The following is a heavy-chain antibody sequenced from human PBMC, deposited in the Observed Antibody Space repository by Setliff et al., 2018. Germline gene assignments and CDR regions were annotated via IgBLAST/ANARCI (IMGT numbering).Heavy chain of an antibody. J-gene: IGHJ5*02. Sequence: GASVKVSCKASGGSFNTYGFSWVRQAPGQGLEWMGRIIPLFGTTTYAQKFQGRVTITADESTSAAYMELRSLRSEDTAVYYCAREYVISSHSGLNEGWLDPWGQGTLVTAPQ. V-gene: IGHV1-69*13. CDR1: GGSFNTYG. D-gene: IGHD1-26*01. CDR2: IIPLFGTT. CDR3: AREYVISSHSGLNEGWLDP.